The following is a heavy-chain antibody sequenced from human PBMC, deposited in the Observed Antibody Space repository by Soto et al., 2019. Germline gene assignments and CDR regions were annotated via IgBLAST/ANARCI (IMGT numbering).Heavy chain of an antibody. D-gene: IGHD1-7*01. V-gene: IGHV4-59*08. CDR3: ARYSLGNWNYGNYFDY. Sequence: KPSETLSLTCTVSGGSISSYYWSWIRQPPGKGLEWIGYIYYSGSTNYNPSLKSRVTISVDTSKNQFSLKLSSVTAADTAVYYCARYSLGNWNYGNYFDYWGQGTLVTVSS. J-gene: IGHJ4*02. CDR2: IYYSGST. CDR1: GGSISSYY.